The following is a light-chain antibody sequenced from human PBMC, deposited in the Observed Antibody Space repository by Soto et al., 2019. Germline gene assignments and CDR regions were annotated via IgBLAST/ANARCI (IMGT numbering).Light chain of an antibody. CDR2: EVS. CDR3: SSYTSSNTYV. CDR1: SSDVGSYNR. V-gene: IGLV2-18*02. Sequence: QSVLTQPPSVSGSPGQSVAISCTGTSSDVGSYNRVSWYQQPPGTAPKVMIYEVSNRPSGVPDRFSGSKSGNTASLTIPGLQAEDEADYYCSSYTSSNTYVFGTGTKVTVL. J-gene: IGLJ1*01.